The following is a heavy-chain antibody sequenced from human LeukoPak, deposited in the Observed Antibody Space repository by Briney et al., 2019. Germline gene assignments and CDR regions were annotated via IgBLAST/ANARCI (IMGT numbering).Heavy chain of an antibody. CDR1: GYSISSGYY. CDR2: IYHSGST. J-gene: IGHJ5*02. Sequence: ASETLSLTCTVSGYSISSGYYWGWIRQPPGKGLEWIGGIYHSGSTYYNPSLKSRVTISVDTSKNQFSLKLSSVTAADTAVYYCAKGWWFDPWGQGTLVTVSS. V-gene: IGHV4-38-2*02. CDR3: AKGWWFDP. D-gene: IGHD6-19*01.